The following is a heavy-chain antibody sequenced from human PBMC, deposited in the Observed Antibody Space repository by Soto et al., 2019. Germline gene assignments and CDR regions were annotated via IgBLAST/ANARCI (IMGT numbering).Heavy chain of an antibody. V-gene: IGHV3-33*01. CDR1: GFTFSSYG. Sequence: GGSLRLSCAASGFTFSSYGMHWVRQAPGKGLEWVAVIWYDGSNKYYADSVKGRFTISRDNSKNTLYLQMNSLRAEDTAVYYCARVVSDWGIGVYFDYWGQGTLVTVSS. J-gene: IGHJ4*02. CDR3: ARVVSDWGIGVYFDY. D-gene: IGHD3-16*01. CDR2: IWYDGSNK.